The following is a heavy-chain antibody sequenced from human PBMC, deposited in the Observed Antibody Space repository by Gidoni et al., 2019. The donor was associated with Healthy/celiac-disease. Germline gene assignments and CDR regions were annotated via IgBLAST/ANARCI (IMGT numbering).Heavy chain of an antibody. CDR1: GFTFSSYW. D-gene: IGHD4-17*01. Sequence: EVQLVESGGGLVQPGGSLRLSCAASGFTFSSYWMHWGRQAPGKGLVWVSRINSAGSSTSYADSVKGRFTISRDRAKNTLYLQMNSLKAEDTAVYYCARGQYGACGYWGQGTLVTVSS. CDR3: ARGQYGACGY. V-gene: IGHV3-74*01. CDR2: INSAGSST. J-gene: IGHJ4*02.